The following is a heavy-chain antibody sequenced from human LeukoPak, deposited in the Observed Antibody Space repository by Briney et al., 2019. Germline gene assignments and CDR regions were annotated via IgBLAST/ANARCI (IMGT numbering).Heavy chain of an antibody. V-gene: IGHV1-18*01. Sequence: SVKVSCKASGYTFIGYSISWVRQAPGHGLEWMGWITPYNGNTNYVQNFQGRVTMTTDTSTSTAYMELRSLRSDDTAVYYCAREYGGNPGLFGYWGQGTLVTVSP. CDR2: ITPYNGNT. CDR1: GYTFIGYS. J-gene: IGHJ4*02. D-gene: IGHD4-23*01. CDR3: AREYGGNPGLFGY.